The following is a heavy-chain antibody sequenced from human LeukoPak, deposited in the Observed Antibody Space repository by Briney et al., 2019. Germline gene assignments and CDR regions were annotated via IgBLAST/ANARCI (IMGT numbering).Heavy chain of an antibody. CDR2: INHSGST. Sequence: ASETLSLTCTVSGGSISSSSYYWGWIRQPPGKGLEWIGEINHSGSTNYNPSLKSRVTISLDTSKNHFSLKLSSVTAADTAVYYCARTWLVRGWFDPWGQGTLVTVSS. J-gene: IGHJ5*02. CDR3: ARTWLVRGWFDP. D-gene: IGHD6-19*01. V-gene: IGHV4-39*02. CDR1: GGSISSSSYY.